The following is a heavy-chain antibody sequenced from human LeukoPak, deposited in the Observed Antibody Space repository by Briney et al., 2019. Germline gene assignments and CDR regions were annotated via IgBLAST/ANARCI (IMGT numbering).Heavy chain of an antibody. D-gene: IGHD3-10*01. V-gene: IGHV3-48*03. CDR3: AREADYYGSGSYLSSFDYFDY. CDR2: LSSRGSTI. J-gene: IGHJ4*02. CDR1: GFTFSTYE. Sequence: PGGSLRLSCAASGFTFSTYEMNWVRQAPGKGLEWVSYLSSRGSTIYYADSVKGRFTISRDNAKNSLYLQMTSLRAEDTAVYYCAREADYYGSGSYLSSFDYFDYWGQGTLVTVSS.